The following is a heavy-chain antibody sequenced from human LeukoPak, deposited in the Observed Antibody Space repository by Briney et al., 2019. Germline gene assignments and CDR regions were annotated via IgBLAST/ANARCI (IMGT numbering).Heavy chain of an antibody. V-gene: IGHV4-4*08. CDR2: IYTSGST. CDR3: ARDRYYDSSGSDAFDI. Sequence: SQTLSLTCTVSGGSITSYYWSWIRQPPGKGLEWIGRIYTSGSTYYNPSLKSRVTISVDTSKNQFSLKLSSVTAADTAVYYCARDRYYDSSGSDAFDIWGQGTMVTVSS. D-gene: IGHD3-22*01. CDR1: GGSITSYY. J-gene: IGHJ3*02.